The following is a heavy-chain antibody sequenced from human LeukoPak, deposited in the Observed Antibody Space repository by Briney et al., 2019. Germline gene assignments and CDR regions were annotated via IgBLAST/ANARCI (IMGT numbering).Heavy chain of an antibody. Sequence: GASVKVSCKASGYTFTGYYMHWVRQAPGQGLEWMGWVNPNSGGTNYAQKFQGWVTMTRDTSISTAYMELSRLRSDDTAVYYCARAHPYYDSSGYYKYYFDYWGQGTLVTVSS. D-gene: IGHD3-22*01. CDR3: ARAHPYYDSSGYYKYYFDY. CDR1: GYTFTGYY. V-gene: IGHV1-2*04. CDR2: VNPNSGGT. J-gene: IGHJ4*02.